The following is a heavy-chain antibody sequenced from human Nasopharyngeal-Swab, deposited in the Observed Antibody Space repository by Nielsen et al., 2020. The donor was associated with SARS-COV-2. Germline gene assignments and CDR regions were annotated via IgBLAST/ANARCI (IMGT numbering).Heavy chain of an antibody. J-gene: IGHJ4*02. CDR2: IKQDGSEK. CDR3: ARGQQGALYYFDY. V-gene: IGHV3-7*04. D-gene: IGHD6-13*01. CDR1: GFTFSSYW. Sequence: GGSLRLSCAASGFTFSSYWMSWVRQAPGKGLEWVANIKQDGSEKYYVDSVKGRFTISRDNAKNSLYLQMNSLRAEDTAVYYCARGQQGALYYFDYWGQGTLVTVSS.